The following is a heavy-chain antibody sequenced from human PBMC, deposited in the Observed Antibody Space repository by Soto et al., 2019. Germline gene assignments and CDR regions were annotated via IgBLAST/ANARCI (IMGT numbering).Heavy chain of an antibody. CDR1: GFSFSRYA. V-gene: IGHV3-23*01. CDR3: AKESMPQHYGDTLFDY. D-gene: IGHD4-17*01. Sequence: QLLESGGGLVQPGGSLRLSCEAPGFSFSRYALSWVRQAPGKGLEWVSTFSAGGRAYYADSVKGRFTIAKDTSKNTLRLQASSLRAEDTAVYYCAKESMPQHYGDTLFDYWGQGTRVTVSS. CDR2: FSAGGRA. J-gene: IGHJ4*02.